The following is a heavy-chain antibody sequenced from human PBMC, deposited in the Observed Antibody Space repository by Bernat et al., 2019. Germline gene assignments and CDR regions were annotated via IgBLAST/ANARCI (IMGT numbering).Heavy chain of an antibody. CDR3: ARITVSSSGWWAFDS. V-gene: IGHV2-70*15. CDR2: IDWDDYK. D-gene: IGHD6-19*01. CDR1: GFSLSTSVMC. J-gene: IGHJ4*02. Sequence: QVTLRESGPALVKPTQTLTLTCIFSGFSLSTSVMCVSWIRQPPGKALEWLARIDWDDYKYYSTFLKTRLTISKDNSKNQVVLTMTNMDLVDTATYYCARITVSSSGWWAFDSWGQGTLVTVSS.